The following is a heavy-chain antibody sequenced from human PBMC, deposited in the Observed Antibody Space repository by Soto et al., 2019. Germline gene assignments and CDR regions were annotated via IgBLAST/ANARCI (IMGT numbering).Heavy chain of an antibody. Sequence: ASVKVSCKASGYTFTSYAMHWVRQAPGQRLEWIGWINAGNGNTKYSQKFQGRVTITRDTSASTAYMELSSLRSEDTAVYYCARVLRCTSCYTVGFDPWGQGTLVTVYS. CDR1: GYTFTSYA. V-gene: IGHV1-3*01. CDR3: ARVLRCTSCYTVGFDP. CDR2: INAGNGNT. D-gene: IGHD2-2*02. J-gene: IGHJ5*02.